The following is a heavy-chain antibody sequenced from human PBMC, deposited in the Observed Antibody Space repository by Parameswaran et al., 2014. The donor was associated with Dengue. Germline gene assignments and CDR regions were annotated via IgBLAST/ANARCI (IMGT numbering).Heavy chain of an antibody. Sequence: VRQAPGKALEWLALIDWDDDKYYSTSLKTRLTISKDTSKNQVVLTMTNMDPVDTATYYCARIIPSPRGDCHRGVDYWGQGTLVTVSS. D-gene: IGHD2-21*02. J-gene: IGHJ4*02. V-gene: IGHV2-70*18. CDR2: IDWDDDK. CDR3: ARIIPSPRGDCHRGVDY.